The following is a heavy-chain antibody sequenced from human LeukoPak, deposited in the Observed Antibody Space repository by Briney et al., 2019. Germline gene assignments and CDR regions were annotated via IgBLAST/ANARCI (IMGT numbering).Heavy chain of an antibody. J-gene: IGHJ3*02. CDR3: ARRVEAFDI. CDR1: GGSISSGSYY. Sequence: PSETLSLTCTVSGGSISSGSYYWSWIRQPAGKGLEWIGRIYTSGSTNYNPSLKSRVTISVDTSKNQFSLKLSSVTAADTAVYYCARRVEAFDIWGQGTMVTVSS. V-gene: IGHV4-61*02. CDR2: IYTSGST.